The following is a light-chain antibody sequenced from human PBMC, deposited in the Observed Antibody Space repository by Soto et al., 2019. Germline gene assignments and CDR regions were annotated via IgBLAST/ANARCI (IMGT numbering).Light chain of an antibody. CDR3: QQYNSYPWT. Sequence: DIQMTQSPCTLSASVGDRVTITCRASQSISSWLAWYQQKPGKAPKLLIYDASSLASGAPSRFSGSGSGTEFTLSISSLQPDDFATYYCQQYNSYPWTFGQGTKVDIK. J-gene: IGKJ1*01. V-gene: IGKV1-5*01. CDR1: QSISSW. CDR2: DAS.